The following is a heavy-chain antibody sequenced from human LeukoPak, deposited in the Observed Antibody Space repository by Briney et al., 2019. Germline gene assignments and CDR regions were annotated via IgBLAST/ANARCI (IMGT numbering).Heavy chain of an antibody. CDR1: GGSISSYY. CDR3: ARATVIAADPSSFDY. CDR2: IYTSGST. Sequence: SETLSLTCTVSGGSISSYYWSWIRQPAGKGLEWIGRIYTSGSTNYNPSLKSRVTMSVDTSKNQFSLKLSSVTAADTAVYYCARATVIAADPSSFDYWGQGTLVTVSS. V-gene: IGHV4-4*07. J-gene: IGHJ4*02. D-gene: IGHD6-13*01.